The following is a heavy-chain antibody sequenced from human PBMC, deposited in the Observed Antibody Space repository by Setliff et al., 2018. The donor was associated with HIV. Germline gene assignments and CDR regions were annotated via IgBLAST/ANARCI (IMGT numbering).Heavy chain of an antibody. V-gene: IGHV1-69*05. CDR3: ASGWGATVTLGYNWFDP. D-gene: IGHD4-17*01. J-gene: IGHJ5*02. Sequence: SVKVSCKASGGTFSSYAISWVRQAPGQGLEWMGGIIPIFGTANYAQKFQGRVTITTDESTSTAYMELSSLRSEDTAVYYCASGWGATVTLGYNWFDPWGKGTLVTVS. CDR1: GGTFSSYA. CDR2: IIPIFGTA.